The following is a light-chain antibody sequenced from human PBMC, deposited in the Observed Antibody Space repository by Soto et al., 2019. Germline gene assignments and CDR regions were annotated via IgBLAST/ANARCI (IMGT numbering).Light chain of an antibody. V-gene: IGKV3D-15*02. CDR3: QQYDNSPIT. J-gene: IGKJ5*01. Sequence: EILMNQSPATLALSPRDKATLSCRAGQPLNNNVAWYQHKPGQAPRLLIYGASTRATGISARFSGSGSGTEFTLTISSLQSEEFAVYYCQQYDNSPITFGQGTRLEIK. CDR2: GAS. CDR1: QPLNNN.